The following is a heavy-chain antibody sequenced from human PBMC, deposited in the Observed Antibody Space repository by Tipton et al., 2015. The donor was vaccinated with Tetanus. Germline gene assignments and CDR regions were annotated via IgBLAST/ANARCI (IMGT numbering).Heavy chain of an antibody. CDR3: ARDRRDFAYDSRGFYSPLYYFDN. J-gene: IGHJ4*02. Sequence: LSLTCTVSGGSISSDAHYWRCIRPSPVPCLSLLGYISHSGTTNYNPSLMSRVTLSLDTARGQFSLKLTSVTAADAAVYFCARDRRDFAYDSRGFYSPLYYFDNWGQGLRVTVSS. V-gene: IGHV4-30-4*01. CDR2: ISHSGTT. CDR1: GGSISSDAHY. D-gene: IGHD3-22*01.